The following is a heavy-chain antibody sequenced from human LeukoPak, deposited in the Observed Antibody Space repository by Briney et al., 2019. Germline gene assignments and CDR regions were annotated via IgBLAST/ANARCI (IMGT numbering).Heavy chain of an antibody. D-gene: IGHD2-15*01. CDR2: IYNSGST. CDR1: GGSISSHY. CDR3: ARAPLGYCSGGRCSGVKLDY. J-gene: IGHJ4*02. V-gene: IGHV4-59*11. Sequence: SETLSLTCTVSGGSISSHYWSWIRQPPGKGLEWIGYIYNSGSTNYNPSLKSRVTISIDTSKNQFSLKLSSVTAADTAVYYCARAPLGYCSGGRCSGVKLDYWGQGTLVTVSS.